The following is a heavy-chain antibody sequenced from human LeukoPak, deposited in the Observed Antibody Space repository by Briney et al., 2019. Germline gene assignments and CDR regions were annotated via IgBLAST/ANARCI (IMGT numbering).Heavy chain of an antibody. J-gene: IGHJ5*02. V-gene: IGHV5-51*01. D-gene: IGHD6-13*01. CDR3: ARHLAAGTNCFDP. CDR2: IYPGDSDT. CDR1: GYSFTNYW. Sequence: GESLKISCKGSGYSFTNYWIAWVRQMPGKGLEWMGIIYPGDSDTRYSPSFRGQVTISADKSISTAYLQSNSLKASDTAMYYCARHLAAGTNCFDPWGQGTLVTVSS.